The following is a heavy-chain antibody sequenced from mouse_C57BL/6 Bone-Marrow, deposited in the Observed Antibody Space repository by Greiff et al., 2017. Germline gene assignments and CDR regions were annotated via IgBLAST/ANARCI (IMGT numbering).Heavy chain of an antibody. J-gene: IGHJ4*01. V-gene: IGHV1-61*01. Sequence: VQLQQPGAELVRPGSSVKLSCKASGYTFTSYWMDWVKQRPGQGLEWIGNIYPSDSDTKYNQKFKDKATLTVDKSSSTAYMQLSSLTSEDSAVYYCARGGVDYDYSMDVWGTGTSVTVSS. CDR1: GYTFTSYW. D-gene: IGHD2-4*01. CDR3: ARGGVDYDYSMDV. CDR2: IYPSDSDT.